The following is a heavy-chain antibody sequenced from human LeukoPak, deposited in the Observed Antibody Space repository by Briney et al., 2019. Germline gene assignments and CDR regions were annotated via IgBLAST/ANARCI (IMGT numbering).Heavy chain of an antibody. Sequence: GGSLRLSCAASGFTFSRYGMNWVRQAPGKGLEWVAVTWHDGSNKDYGDSVKGRLTISRDNSKNTLYLQMTSLRAEDTAVYYCAKASEDHSSSPSDCWGQGTLVTVSS. J-gene: IGHJ4*02. D-gene: IGHD6-13*01. CDR1: GFTFSRYG. CDR2: TWHDGSNK. V-gene: IGHV3-33*06. CDR3: AKASEDHSSSPSDC.